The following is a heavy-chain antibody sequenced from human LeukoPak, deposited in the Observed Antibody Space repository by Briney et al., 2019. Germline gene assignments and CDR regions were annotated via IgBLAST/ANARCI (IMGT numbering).Heavy chain of an antibody. CDR3: ARDVSATGALDS. V-gene: IGHV3-53*01. CDR2: IYSGGST. D-gene: IGHD5/OR15-5a*01. J-gene: IGHJ3*02. Sequence: PGGSLRLSCAASGFTVSSKYMSWARQAPGKGLEWVSVIYSGGSTYYADSVKSRFTIYRDNAKNSLYLQMDSLRAEDTAVYYYARDVSATGALDSWGQGTMVTVSS. CDR1: GFTVSSKY.